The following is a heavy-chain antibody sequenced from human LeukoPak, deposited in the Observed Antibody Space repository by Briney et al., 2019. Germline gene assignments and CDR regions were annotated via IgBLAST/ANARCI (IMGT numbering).Heavy chain of an antibody. D-gene: IGHD3-10*01. V-gene: IGHV1-18*01. J-gene: IGHJ4*02. CDR2: LSAYNGNT. Sequence: ASVKVSCKTSGYTFISYGISGVRQAPGQGLEWMGWLSAYNGNTNFAQKVQGRVTMTTDTSTSTAYMELRSLRSDDTAVYYCARLYYYGSGSYYNLDYWGQRTLVTVSP. CDR3: ARLYYYGSGSYYNLDY. CDR1: GYTFISYG.